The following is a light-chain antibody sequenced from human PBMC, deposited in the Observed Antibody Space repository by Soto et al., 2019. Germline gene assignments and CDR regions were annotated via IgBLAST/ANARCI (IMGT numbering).Light chain of an antibody. V-gene: IGKV3-11*01. Sequence: EIVLTQSPATLSLSPGERATLSCRASQSVSSYLAWYQQKPGQAPRLLIYDASNRATGIPARFSGSGSGTEFTLTISSLQSEDFAVYYCQQHNNWPPWTFGQGTKVDIK. CDR3: QQHNNWPPWT. CDR2: DAS. J-gene: IGKJ1*01. CDR1: QSVSSY.